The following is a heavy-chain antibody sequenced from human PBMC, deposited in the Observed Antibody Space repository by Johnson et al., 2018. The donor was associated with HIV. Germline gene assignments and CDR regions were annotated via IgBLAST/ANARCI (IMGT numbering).Heavy chain of an antibody. CDR1: GFIFSSSG. Sequence: QVQLVESGGGVVQPGGSLRLSCVASGFIFSSSGMHWVRQAPGKGLEWVAFIQYDGSNKFYVDSVKGRSTISRDNSKNPLYLQMNSLRPEDTAVYYCARGWQQRAFDIWGQGTMVTVSS. CDR3: ARGWQQRAFDI. J-gene: IGHJ3*02. V-gene: IGHV3-30*02. CDR2: IQYDGSNK. D-gene: IGHD6-13*01.